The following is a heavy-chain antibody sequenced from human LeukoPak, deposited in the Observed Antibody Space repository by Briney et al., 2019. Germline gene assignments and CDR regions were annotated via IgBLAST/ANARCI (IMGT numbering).Heavy chain of an antibody. J-gene: IGHJ6*03. V-gene: IGHV1-69*08. CDR2: IIPIFATS. Sequence: SVKVSCKASGVTFSNSTLNWVRQAPGHGLEWMGRIIPIFATSNYAPKFRDRVSITADTSTSTAYLEMSSLTSDDTALYYCARGPYFDVLSGFYYSHMDVWGEGTTVTVS. CDR1: GVTFSNST. CDR3: ARGPYFDVLSGFYYSHMDV. D-gene: IGHD3-3*01.